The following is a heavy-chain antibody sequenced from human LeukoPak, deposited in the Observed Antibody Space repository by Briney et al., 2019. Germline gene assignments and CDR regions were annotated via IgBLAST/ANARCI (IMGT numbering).Heavy chain of an antibody. CDR1: GFTFSSYA. J-gene: IGHJ1*01. V-gene: IGHV3-23*01. CDR2: ISGSGDNT. CDR3: AKDHEQWLVRYFQH. D-gene: IGHD6-19*01. Sequence: GGSLRLSCAASGFTFSSYAMSWVRQAPGKGLEWVSGISGSGDNTKYADSVKGRFTISRDNPKNMLYLQMNSLRAEDTAVYYCAKDHEQWLVRYFQHWGQGTLVTVSS.